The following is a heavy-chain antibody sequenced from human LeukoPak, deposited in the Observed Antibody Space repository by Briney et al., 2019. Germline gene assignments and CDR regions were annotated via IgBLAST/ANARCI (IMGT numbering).Heavy chain of an antibody. Sequence: GGSLRLSCAVSEXTFTAYWVSWVRQAPGKGLEWVDNINQDGSEKYYVDSVKGRFTISRDNAKNSLFLQMSSLRAEDTAVYYCARARNCDSWGQGTLVTVSS. CDR2: INQDGSEK. V-gene: IGHV3-7*05. CDR1: EXTFTAYW. D-gene: IGHD1-7*01. J-gene: IGHJ5*01. CDR3: ARARNCDS.